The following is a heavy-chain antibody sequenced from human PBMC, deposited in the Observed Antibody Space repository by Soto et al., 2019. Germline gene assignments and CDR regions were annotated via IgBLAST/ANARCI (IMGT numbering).Heavy chain of an antibody. CDR2: IYYSGST. Sequence: SETLSLTCTVSGGSISSYYWSWIRQPPGKGLEWIGYIYYSGSTNYNPSLKSRVTISVDTSKNQFSLKLSSVTAADTAVYYCARRQQLADFDYWGQGTLVTVS. J-gene: IGHJ4*02. CDR3: ARRQQLADFDY. D-gene: IGHD6-13*01. V-gene: IGHV4-59*01. CDR1: GGSISSYY.